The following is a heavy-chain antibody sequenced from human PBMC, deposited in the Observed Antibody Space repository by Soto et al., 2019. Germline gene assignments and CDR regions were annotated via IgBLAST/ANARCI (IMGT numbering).Heavy chain of an antibody. CDR1: GGSISSYY. V-gene: IGHV4-59*01. Sequence: PSETLSLTCTVSGGSISSYYWSWIRQPPGKGLEWIGYIYYSGSTNYNPSLKSRVTISVDTSKNQFSLKLSSVTAADTAVYYCARASRGYYFDYWGQGTLVTSPQ. CDR2: IYYSGST. J-gene: IGHJ4*02. CDR3: ARASRGYYFDY.